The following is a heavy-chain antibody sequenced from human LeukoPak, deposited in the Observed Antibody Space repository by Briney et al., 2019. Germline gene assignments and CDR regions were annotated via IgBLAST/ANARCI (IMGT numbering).Heavy chain of an antibody. CDR3: ARVYYYDSSGYRPYDAFDI. CDR1: GGSISGYY. Sequence: PSETLSLTCTVSGGSISGYYWSWIRQPPGKGLEWIGYIYYSGSTYYNPSLKSRVTISVDTSKNQFSLKLSSVTAADTAVYYCARVYYYDSSGYRPYDAFDIWGQGTMVTVSS. CDR2: IYYSGST. D-gene: IGHD3-22*01. J-gene: IGHJ3*02. V-gene: IGHV4-59*08.